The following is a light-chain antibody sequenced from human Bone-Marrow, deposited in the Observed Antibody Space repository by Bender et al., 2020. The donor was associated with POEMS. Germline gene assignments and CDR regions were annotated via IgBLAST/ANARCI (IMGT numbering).Light chain of an antibody. CDR1: NSDVGDYNL. Sequence: QSALTQPASVSGSPGQSVTISCSGSNSDVGDYNLVSWYQQHPGKAPKLMIYDVSNRPSGVSNRFSGSKSGNTASLTISGLQAEDEADYYCSSYTSSSTVFGGGTKLTVL. CDR3: SSYTSSSTV. CDR2: DVS. V-gene: IGLV2-14*01. J-gene: IGLJ2*01.